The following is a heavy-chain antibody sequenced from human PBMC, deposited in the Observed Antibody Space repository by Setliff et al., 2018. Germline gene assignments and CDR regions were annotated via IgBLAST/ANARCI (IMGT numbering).Heavy chain of an antibody. Sequence: ASVKVSCKASGGTFSSYAISWVRQAPGQGLEWMGGIIPIFGTANYAQKFQGRVTITTDESTSTAYMELSSLRSEDTAVYYCARDAGGTISIAVFDYWGQGTLVTVSS. J-gene: IGHJ4*02. CDR1: GGTFSSYA. D-gene: IGHD6-19*01. CDR2: IIPIFGTA. V-gene: IGHV1-69*05. CDR3: ARDAGGTISIAVFDY.